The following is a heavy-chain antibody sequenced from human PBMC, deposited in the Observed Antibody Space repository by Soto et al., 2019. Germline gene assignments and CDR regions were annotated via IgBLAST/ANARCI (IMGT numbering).Heavy chain of an antibody. CDR1: GFTFSSYE. CDR2: ISSSGSTI. V-gene: IGHV3-48*03. Sequence: GGSLRLSCAASGFTFSSYEMNWVRQAPGKGLEWVSYISSSGSTIYYADSVKGRFTISRDNAKNSLYLQMNSLRAEDTAVYYCASFSLKAWYFDLWGRRTLVTVSS. J-gene: IGHJ2*01. CDR3: ASFSLKAWYFDL.